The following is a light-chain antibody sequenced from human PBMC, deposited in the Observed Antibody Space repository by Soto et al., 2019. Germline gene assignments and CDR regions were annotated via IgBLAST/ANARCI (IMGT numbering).Light chain of an antibody. V-gene: IGLV2-11*01. CDR1: NSDVGAYNY. CDR2: DVT. Sequence: QSVLTQPPSVSGSPGQSVTTSCTGTNSDVGAYNYVSWYQQHPGKAPKLVLHDVTRRPSGVPDRFSGSKSGNTASLTISGLQAEDEADYYCCSYAGDYTWVFGGGTTVTVL. J-gene: IGLJ3*02. CDR3: CSYAGDYTWV.